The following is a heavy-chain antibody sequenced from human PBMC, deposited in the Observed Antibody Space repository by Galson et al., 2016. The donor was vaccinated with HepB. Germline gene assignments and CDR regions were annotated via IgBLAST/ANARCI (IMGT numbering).Heavy chain of an antibody. Sequence: SLRLSCAASGFIFGDYYMTWIRQAPGKGLEWLSFMALSGRFSYYSDPVKGRFTISRDNAKSSLYLQMNSLRAEDTAVYYCARSGTTIFDYYGMDVWAKGPRSPSP. CDR2: MALSGRFS. J-gene: IGHJ6*02. D-gene: IGHD3-3*01. CDR1: GFIFGDYY. CDR3: ARSGTTIFDYYGMDV. V-gene: IGHV3-11*01.